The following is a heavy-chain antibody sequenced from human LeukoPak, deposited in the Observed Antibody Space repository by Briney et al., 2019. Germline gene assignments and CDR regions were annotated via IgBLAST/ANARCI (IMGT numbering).Heavy chain of an antibody. Sequence: ASVKVSCKASGYTFTSYGISWVRQAPGQGLEWTGWISAYNGNTNYAQKLQGRVTMTTDTSTSTAYMELRSLRSDDTAVYYCARGGRYYDSSGYYYFDYWGQGTLVTVSS. CDR1: GYTFTSYG. J-gene: IGHJ4*02. CDR2: ISAYNGNT. V-gene: IGHV1-18*01. D-gene: IGHD3-22*01. CDR3: ARGGRYYDSSGYYYFDY.